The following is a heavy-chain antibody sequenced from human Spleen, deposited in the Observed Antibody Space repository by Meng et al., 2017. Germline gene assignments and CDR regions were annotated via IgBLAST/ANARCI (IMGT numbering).Heavy chain of an antibody. J-gene: IGHJ4*02. V-gene: IGHV4-34*01. Sequence: GSLRLSCAVYGGSFSGYYWSWIRQPPGKGLEWIGEINHSGSTNYNPSLKSRVTISVDTSKNQFSLKLSSVTAADTAVYYCATGYSLKDPFDYWGQGTLVTVSS. CDR2: INHSGST. CDR1: GGSFSGYY. D-gene: IGHD6-13*01. CDR3: ATGYSLKDPFDY.